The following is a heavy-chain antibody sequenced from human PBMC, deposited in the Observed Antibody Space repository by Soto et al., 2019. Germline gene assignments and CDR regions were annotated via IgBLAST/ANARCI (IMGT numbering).Heavy chain of an antibody. V-gene: IGHV3-48*02. Sequence: PGGSLRLSCAASGFTFSSYSMNWVRKAPGKGLEWISYISSSSSTIYYAGSVKGRFTISRDNAKYSLSLQMTSLRDEDTAVYYCARDRSGPYYGLDVWGQGTTVTVSS. J-gene: IGHJ6*02. D-gene: IGHD2-15*01. CDR2: ISSSSSTI. CDR1: GFTFSSYS. CDR3: ARDRSGPYYGLDV.